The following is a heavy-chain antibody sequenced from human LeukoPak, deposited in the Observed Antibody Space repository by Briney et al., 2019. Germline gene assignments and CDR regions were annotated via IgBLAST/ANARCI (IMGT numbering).Heavy chain of an antibody. Sequence: GGSLRLSCAASGFTFCSYGMHWVRQTPGKGLEWVAVIWSDGTNKYYTHSVKGRFTISRDNSKHTLYLQMNSLRAEDTAVYYCARGSGSFSGGFDYWGQGTLVTVSS. D-gene: IGHD1-26*01. CDR3: ARGSGSFSGGFDY. J-gene: IGHJ4*02. CDR1: GFTFCSYG. CDR2: IWSDGTNK. V-gene: IGHV3-33*01.